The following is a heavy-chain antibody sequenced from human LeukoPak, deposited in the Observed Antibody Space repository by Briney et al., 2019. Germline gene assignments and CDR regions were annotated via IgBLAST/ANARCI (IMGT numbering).Heavy chain of an antibody. D-gene: IGHD3-9*01. Sequence: GASVKVSCKASGHTFTGYYMHWVRQAPGQGLEWVGWINPNSGGTNYAQKFQGRVTMTRDTSISTAYMELSRLRSDDTAVYYCARDLRYFDWLSDGDYWGQGTLVTVSS. V-gene: IGHV1-2*02. CDR2: INPNSGGT. CDR3: ARDLRYFDWLSDGDY. J-gene: IGHJ4*02. CDR1: GHTFTGYY.